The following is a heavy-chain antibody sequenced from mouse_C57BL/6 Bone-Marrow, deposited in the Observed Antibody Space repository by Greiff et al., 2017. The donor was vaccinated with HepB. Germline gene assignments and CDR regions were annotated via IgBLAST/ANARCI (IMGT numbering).Heavy chain of an antibody. D-gene: IGHD4-1*01. CDR3: ARYWAY. Sequence: QVHVKHSGPELVKPGASVKLSCKASGYTFTSYDINWVKQRPGQGLEWIGWIYPRDGSTKYNEKFKGKATLTVDTTSSTAYMELHSLTSEDSAVYFCARYWAYWGQGTLVTVSA. CDR2: IYPRDGST. V-gene: IGHV1-85*01. CDR1: GYTFTSYD. J-gene: IGHJ3*01.